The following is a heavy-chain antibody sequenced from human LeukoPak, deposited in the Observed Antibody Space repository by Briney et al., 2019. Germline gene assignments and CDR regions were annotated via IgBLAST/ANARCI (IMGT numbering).Heavy chain of an antibody. J-gene: IGHJ4*02. CDR3: AKRAVPGNSFFDN. CDR1: GFTLSSNY. Sequence: GGSLRLSCAASGFTLSSNYMSWVRQAPGKGLEGVSVIYSGGSTYYSDSVTPSFTISTYNSTNPFFLQMDSLRAEDTAVSYCAKRAVPGNSFFDNWGQGTLVTVSS. D-gene: IGHD6-19*01. V-gene: IGHV3-53*01. CDR2: IYSGGST.